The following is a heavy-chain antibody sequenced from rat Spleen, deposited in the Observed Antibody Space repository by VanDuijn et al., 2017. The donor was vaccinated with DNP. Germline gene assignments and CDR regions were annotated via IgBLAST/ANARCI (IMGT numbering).Heavy chain of an antibody. D-gene: IGHD1-1*01. J-gene: IGHJ1*01. Sequence: EVQLVESGGGLVLPGRSLKLSCAASGFTFSDYYMAWVRLAPTRGLEWVAYINYEGSSTYYGDSVKGRFTISRDNAKTTLYLQMNSLRSEATATYYCARGVYYYSATYWYFDFWGPGTMVTVSS. CDR3: ARGVYYYSATYWYFDF. V-gene: IGHV5-22*01. CDR2: INYEGSST. CDR1: GFTFSDYY.